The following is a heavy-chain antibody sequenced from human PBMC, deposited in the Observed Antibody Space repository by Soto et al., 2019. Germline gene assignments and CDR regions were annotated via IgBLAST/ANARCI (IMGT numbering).Heavy chain of an antibody. CDR2: ISGSGGST. CDR3: AKRGSSGYELRFLEWSLRPGFRWFDP. J-gene: IGHJ5*02. CDR1: GFTFSSYA. D-gene: IGHD3-3*01. V-gene: IGHV3-23*01. Sequence: GGSLRLSCAASGFTFSSYAMSWVRQAPGKGLEWVSAISGSGGSTYYADSVKGRFTISRDNSKNTLYLQMNSLRAEDTAVYYCAKRGSSGYELRFLEWSLRPGFRWFDPWGQGTLVTVSS.